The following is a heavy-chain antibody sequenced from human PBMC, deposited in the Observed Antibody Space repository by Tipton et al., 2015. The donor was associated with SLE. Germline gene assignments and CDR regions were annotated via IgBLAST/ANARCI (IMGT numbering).Heavy chain of an antibody. Sequence: TLSLTCTVSGGSISSYYWSWIRQPAGKGLEWIGRIYTSGSTNYNPSLKSRVTMSVDTSKNQFSLKLSSVTVADTAVYYCARDDREGGNPSDWYFDLWGRGTLVTVSS. D-gene: IGHD4-23*01. CDR1: GGSISSYY. J-gene: IGHJ2*01. CDR3: ARDDREGGNPSDWYFDL. V-gene: IGHV4-4*07. CDR2: IYTSGST.